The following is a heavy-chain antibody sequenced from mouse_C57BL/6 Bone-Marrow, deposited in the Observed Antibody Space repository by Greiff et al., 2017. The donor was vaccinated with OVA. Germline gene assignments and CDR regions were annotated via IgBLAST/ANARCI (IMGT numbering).Heavy chain of an antibody. V-gene: IGHV1-26*01. CDR2: INPNNGGT. J-gene: IGHJ4*01. D-gene: IGHD1-1*01. CDR1: GYTFTDYY. CDR3: ARRYGSHYYAMDY. Sequence: EVQLQQSGPELVKPGASVKISCKASGYTFTDYYMNWVKQSHGKSLEWIGDINPNNGGTSYNQKFKGKATLTVDKSSSTAYMELRSLTSEDSAVDYCARRYGSHYYAMDYWGQGTSVTVSS.